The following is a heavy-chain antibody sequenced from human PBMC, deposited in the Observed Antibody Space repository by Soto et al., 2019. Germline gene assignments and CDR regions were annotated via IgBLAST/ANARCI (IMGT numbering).Heavy chain of an antibody. D-gene: IGHD5-12*01. Sequence: GGSLRLSCAASGFTFSSYAMSWVRQAPGKGLEWVSAISGSGGSTYYADSVKGRFTISRDNSKNTLYLQMNSLRAEDTAVYYCARRARGYSGYDFGGYYFDYWGQGTLVTVSS. CDR3: ARRARGYSGYDFGGYYFDY. J-gene: IGHJ4*02. V-gene: IGHV3-23*01. CDR2: ISGSGGST. CDR1: GFTFSSYA.